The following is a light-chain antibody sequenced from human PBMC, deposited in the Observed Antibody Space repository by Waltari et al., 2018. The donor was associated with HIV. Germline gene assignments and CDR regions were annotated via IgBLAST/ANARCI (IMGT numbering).Light chain of an antibody. Sequence: QSVLTQPASVSGSPGQSITISCTGTSSHVANYNLVFWYQQHPGKAPKLIIYEVTKRPSGVSNRFSGAKSGNTASLTIAGLQAEDEADYYCCSYVGSNVWVFGGGTKLTVL. CDR3: CSYVGSNVWV. CDR1: SSHVANYNL. V-gene: IGLV2-23*02. J-gene: IGLJ3*02. CDR2: EVT.